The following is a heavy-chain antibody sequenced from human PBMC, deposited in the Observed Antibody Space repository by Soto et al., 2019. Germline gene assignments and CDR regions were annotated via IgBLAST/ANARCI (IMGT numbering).Heavy chain of an antibody. V-gene: IGHV1-69*13. CDR1: GGTFSSYA. J-gene: IGHJ6*02. D-gene: IGHD1-20*01. CDR3: ARGITGTSNYYYYGMDV. CDR2: IIPIFGTA. Sequence: GASVKVSCKASGGTFSSYAISWVRQAPGQGLEWMGGIIPIFGTANYAQKFQGRVTITADESTSTAYMELSSLRSEDTAVYYCARGITGTSNYYYYGMDVWGQGTTVTVSS.